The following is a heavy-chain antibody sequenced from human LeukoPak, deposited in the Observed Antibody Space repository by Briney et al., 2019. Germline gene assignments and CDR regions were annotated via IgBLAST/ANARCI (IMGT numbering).Heavy chain of an antibody. Sequence: PGGSLRLSCAASGFTFSSYGMHWVRQAPGKGLEWVAVIWYDGSNKYYADSVKGRFTISRDNSKNTLYLQMNSLRAEDTAVYYCARGPGGAYSGSYYLAYWGQGTLVTVSS. CDR3: ARGPGGAYSGSYYLAY. D-gene: IGHD1-26*01. J-gene: IGHJ4*02. CDR1: GFTFSSYG. CDR2: IWYDGSNK. V-gene: IGHV3-33*01.